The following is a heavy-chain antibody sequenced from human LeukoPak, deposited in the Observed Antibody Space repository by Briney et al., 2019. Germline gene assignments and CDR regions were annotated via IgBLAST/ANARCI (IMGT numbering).Heavy chain of an antibody. CDR3: ANGFRGVITEFDY. CDR1: GFTFSSYA. V-gene: IGHV3-23*01. D-gene: IGHD3-10*01. CDR2: ISGSGGST. Sequence: EGSLRLSCAASGFTFSSYAMSWVRQAPGKGLEWVSAISGSGGSTYYADSVKGRFTISRDNSKNTLYLQMNSLRAEDTAVYYCANGFRGVITEFDYWGQGTLVTVSS. J-gene: IGHJ4*02.